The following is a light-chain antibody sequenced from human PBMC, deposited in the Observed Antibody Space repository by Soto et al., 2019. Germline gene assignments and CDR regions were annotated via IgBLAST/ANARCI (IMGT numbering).Light chain of an antibody. CDR1: SSNIGSNV. V-gene: IGLV1-36*01. J-gene: IGLJ2*01. CDR3: ATWDDSLDGVV. CDR2: YDE. Sequence: QSVLTQPPSVSEAPRQRVTISGSGSSSNIGSNVVNWYQQFPGKAPKLLIYYDELLVSGVSDRFSGSKSGTSASLAISGLQAEDEADYYCATWDDSLDGVVFGGGTKLTVL.